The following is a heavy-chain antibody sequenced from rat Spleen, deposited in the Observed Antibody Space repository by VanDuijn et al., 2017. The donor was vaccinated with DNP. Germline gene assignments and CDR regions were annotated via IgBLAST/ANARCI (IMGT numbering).Heavy chain of an antibody. CDR1: GFTFSNYY. D-gene: IGHD1-4*01. J-gene: IGHJ2*01. CDR3: VSRPPPTRGPFDY. Sequence: EVQLVESGGDLVQPGRSLKLSCAALGFTFSNYYMAWVRQAPTKGLEWVASISNTGDNTYYSDSVKGRFSLSRDNAKSTLYLQVNSLRSEDTATYYCVSRPPPTRGPFDYWGQGVTVTVSS. CDR2: ISNTGDNT. V-gene: IGHV5S23*01.